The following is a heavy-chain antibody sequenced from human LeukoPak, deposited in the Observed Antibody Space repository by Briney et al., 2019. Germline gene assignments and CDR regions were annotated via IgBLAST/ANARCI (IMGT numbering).Heavy chain of an antibody. V-gene: IGHV3-23*01. CDR3: AIMHPYYDGSGYWVQ. D-gene: IGHD3-22*01. CDR1: GFTFSSYA. CDR2: ISTSGGST. Sequence: GESLRLSCAASGFTFSSYAISWVRQAPGKGLEWVSGISTSGGSTSYTDSVKGRFTISRDNPRNTLYMQMNSLRAEDTAVYYCAIMHPYYDGSGYWVQWGQGSLVTVSS. J-gene: IGHJ4*02.